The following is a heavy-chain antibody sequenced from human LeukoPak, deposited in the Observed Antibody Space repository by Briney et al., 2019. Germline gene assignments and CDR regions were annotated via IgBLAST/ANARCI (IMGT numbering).Heavy chain of an antibody. CDR2: ISAYNGNT. Sequence: GASVKVSCKASGYTFTSYGISWVRQAPGRGLEWMGWISAYNGNTNYAQKLQGRVTMTTDTSTSTAYMELRSLRSDDTAVYYCARDPAHSWLGDYNYWGQGTLVTVSS. V-gene: IGHV1-18*01. CDR1: GYTFTSYG. CDR3: ARDPAHSWLGDYNY. D-gene: IGHD3-10*01. J-gene: IGHJ4*02.